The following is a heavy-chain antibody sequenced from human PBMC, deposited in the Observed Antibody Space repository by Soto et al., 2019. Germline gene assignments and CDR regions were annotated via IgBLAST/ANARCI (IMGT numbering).Heavy chain of an antibody. Sequence: GGSLRLSCAASGFTFSTYWMRWIRQAPGKGLEWVATVKPDGSGKYYMGSVRGRFTISRDITKNSLYLHMNSLRAEDTAVYYCARDFGVQELDYWGQGTLVTVSS. CDR3: ARDFGVQELDY. J-gene: IGHJ4*02. V-gene: IGHV3-7*01. CDR1: GFTFSTYW. D-gene: IGHD3-10*01. CDR2: VKPDGSGK.